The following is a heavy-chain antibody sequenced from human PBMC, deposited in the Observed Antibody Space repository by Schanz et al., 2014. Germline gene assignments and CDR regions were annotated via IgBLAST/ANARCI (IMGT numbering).Heavy chain of an antibody. J-gene: IGHJ6*03. CDR3: AGGRGEVATIFHYYYFYYMDV. V-gene: IGHV4-59*08. CDR2: VNYIGST. CDR1: GFIFSAYT. D-gene: IGHD5-12*01. Sequence: QVQLVESGGGLVQPGGSLRLSCAASGFIFSAYTMNWVRQAPGKGLEWIGYVNYIGSTKYNPSLKSRLTISLDTSKNHLSLKRSSVTAADTAVYYCAGGRGEVATIFHYYYFYYMDVWGKGTTVSVSS.